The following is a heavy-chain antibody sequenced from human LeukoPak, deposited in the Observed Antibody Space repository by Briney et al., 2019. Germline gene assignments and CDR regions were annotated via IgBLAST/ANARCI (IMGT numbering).Heavy chain of an antibody. CDR1: GYGFTGYY. V-gene: IGHV1-2*02. CDR2: IDPNSGDA. CDR3: AIPQRIAISGTSLDI. J-gene: IGHJ4*02. Sequence: ASVKVSCAASGYGFTGYYIHWVRQAPGQGLEWVGWIDPNSGDARYRQSFQDRVTLTRDISIRTAYMELTRLKSDDTATYYCAIPQRIAISGTSLDIWGQGSLVIVSS. D-gene: IGHD3-16*02.